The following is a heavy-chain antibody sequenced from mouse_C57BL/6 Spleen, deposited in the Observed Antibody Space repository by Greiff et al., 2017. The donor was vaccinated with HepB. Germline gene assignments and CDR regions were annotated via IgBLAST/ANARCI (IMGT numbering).Heavy chain of an antibody. J-gene: IGHJ1*03. CDR3: ARDYSPYWYFDV. Sequence: VQLQQSGPELVKPGDSVKISCKASGYSFTGYFMNWVMQSHGKSLEWIGRINPYNGDTFYNQKFKGKATLTVDKSSSTAHMELRSLTSEDSAVHYCARDYSPYWYFDVWGTGTTVTVSS. CDR1: GYSFTGYF. D-gene: IGHD1-1*01. V-gene: IGHV1-20*01. CDR2: INPYNGDT.